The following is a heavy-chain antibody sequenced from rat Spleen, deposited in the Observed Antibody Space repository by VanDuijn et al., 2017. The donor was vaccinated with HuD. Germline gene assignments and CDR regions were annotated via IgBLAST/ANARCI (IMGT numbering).Heavy chain of an antibody. CDR3: TRDTKGTTYGAFDY. J-gene: IGHJ2*01. CDR2: ISPSGGST. V-gene: IGHV5-19*01. D-gene: IGHD1-5*01. CDR1: GFTFSNYD. Sequence: EVQLVESGGGLVQPGRSLKLSCAASGFTFSNYDMAWVRPAPTKGLEWVASISPSGGSTYYPDSVKGRFTISRDNAKSTLYLQMNSLRSEDTDTYYCTRDTKGTTYGAFDYWGQGVMVTVSS.